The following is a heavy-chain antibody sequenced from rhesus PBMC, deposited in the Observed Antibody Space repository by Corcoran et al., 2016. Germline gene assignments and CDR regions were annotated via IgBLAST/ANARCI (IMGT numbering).Heavy chain of an antibody. CDR1: GGSISSSFW. V-gene: IGHV4-93*02. CDR2: IYGSGGST. CDR3: ARQLLSLFDY. Sequence: QVQLQASGPGVVKPSETLSLTCAVSGGSISSSFWWSWIRQSPGKGLEWIGGIYGSGGSTEYNPSLKSRVTISIDTSKNQFSLKLSSVTAADTAVYYCARQLLSLFDYWGQGVLVTVSS. J-gene: IGHJ4*01. D-gene: IGHD2-33*01.